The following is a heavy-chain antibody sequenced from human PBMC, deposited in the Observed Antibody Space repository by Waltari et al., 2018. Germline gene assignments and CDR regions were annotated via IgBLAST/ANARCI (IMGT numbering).Heavy chain of an antibody. D-gene: IGHD2-21*02. Sequence: EVQLVESGGGLVQPGGSLRLSCAASGFTFSSYSMNWVGQAPGKGLEWVSYLSRSSSTISYADSVKGRFTISRDNAKNSLYLQMNSLRADDTAVYYCAGDKRSDYYFDYWGQGTLVTVSS. V-gene: IGHV3-48*04. J-gene: IGHJ4*02. CDR2: LSRSSSTI. CDR1: GFTFSSYS. CDR3: AGDKRSDYYFDY.